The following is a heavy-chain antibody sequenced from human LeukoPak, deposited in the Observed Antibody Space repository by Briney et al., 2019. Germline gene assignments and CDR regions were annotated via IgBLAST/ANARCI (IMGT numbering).Heavy chain of an antibody. V-gene: IGHV4-61*02. CDR3: ARVHHPGAAGPWGLDS. CDR2: IYAGGST. CDR1: GASITSGTYY. J-gene: IGHJ4*02. Sequence: SQTLSLTCIVSGASITSGTYYWTWIRQPAGKGLEWIGRIYAGGSTNYNPSLKSRLTMSIDTSKNQFSLKLSSVTAADTAIYYCARVHHPGAAGPWGLDSWGQGILVTVSS. D-gene: IGHD6-13*01.